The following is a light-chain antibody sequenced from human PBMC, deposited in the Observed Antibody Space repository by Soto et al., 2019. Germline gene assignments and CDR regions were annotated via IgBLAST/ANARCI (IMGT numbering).Light chain of an antibody. J-gene: IGKJ2*02. V-gene: IGKV3-20*01. CDR3: QQYGSAPGT. CDR1: QSVSSSY. Sequence: EIVLTQSPGTLSLSPGERATLSCRASQSVSSSYLAWYQQKPGQAPRLLIYVASNRATGIPDRFSGSGSGTDFTLTISRLEPEDWAVYYCQQYGSAPGTFGQGNKLEIK. CDR2: VAS.